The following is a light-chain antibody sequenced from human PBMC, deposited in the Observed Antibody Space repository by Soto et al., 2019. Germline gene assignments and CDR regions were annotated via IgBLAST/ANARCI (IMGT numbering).Light chain of an antibody. CDR2: GAS. CDR1: QSVSSSY. J-gene: IGKJ5*01. Sequence: EIVLTQSPGTLSLSTGERATLSCRASQSVSSSYLAWYQQKPGQAPRLLIYGASSRATGIPDRFSGSRSGTEFTLTISSPQSEDFALYYCQQHNNWPYTFGQGTRLEI. CDR3: QQHNNWPYT. V-gene: IGKV3D-20*02.